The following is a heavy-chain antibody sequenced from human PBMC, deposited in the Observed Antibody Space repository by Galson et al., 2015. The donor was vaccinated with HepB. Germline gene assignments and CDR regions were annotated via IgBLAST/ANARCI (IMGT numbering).Heavy chain of an antibody. CDR3: AKRSGYNYDN. D-gene: IGHD5-12*01. CDR1: GFTFSDYA. CDR2: VNTNGGGT. Sequence: SLRLSCAASGFTFSDYAMHWVRQAPGKGLEYVSAVNTNGGGTFYADSVKDRFIISRDNSKNTLYLQMNSLRVEDTAVYYCAKRSGYNYDNWGQGTLVTVSS. V-gene: IGHV3-64D*06. J-gene: IGHJ4*02.